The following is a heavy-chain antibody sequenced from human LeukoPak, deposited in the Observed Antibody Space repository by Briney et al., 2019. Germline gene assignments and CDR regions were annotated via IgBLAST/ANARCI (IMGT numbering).Heavy chain of an antibody. D-gene: IGHD6-13*01. Sequence: GESLKISCKGSGYSFTSYWIAWMRQMPGKGLEWMGIIYPGDSDTRYSPSFQGQVTFSADKSISTAYLQWSSLKASDTAMYYCVRSYKNSWYWELGYWGQGTLVTVSS. CDR2: IYPGDSDT. V-gene: IGHV5-51*01. CDR3: VRSYKNSWYWELGY. CDR1: GYSFTSYW. J-gene: IGHJ4*02.